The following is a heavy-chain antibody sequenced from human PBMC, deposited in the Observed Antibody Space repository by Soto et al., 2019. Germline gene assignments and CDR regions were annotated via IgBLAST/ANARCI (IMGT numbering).Heavy chain of an antibody. CDR2: ISRDGSNN. J-gene: IGHJ4*02. D-gene: IGHD5-12*01. V-gene: IGHV3-30*18. CDR3: AKDSATPHFFDY. CDR1: GFSFSSYG. Sequence: GGSLRLSCAASGFSFSSYGMHWVRQAPGKGLEWVAVISRDGSNNQHADSVKGRFTISRDNSKNTVYLQMNSLRGDDTAVYYCAKDSATPHFFDYWGQGTLVTVSS.